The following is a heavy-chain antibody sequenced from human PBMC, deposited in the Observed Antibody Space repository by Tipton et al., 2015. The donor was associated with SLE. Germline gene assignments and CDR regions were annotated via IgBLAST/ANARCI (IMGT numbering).Heavy chain of an antibody. CDR2: ISYDGSNK. J-gene: IGHJ4*02. CDR1: RFTFSSYA. D-gene: IGHD7-27*01. Sequence: SLRLSCTASRFTFSSYAMNWVRQAPGKGLEWVAVISYDGSNKYYADSVKGRFTISRDNSKNTLYLQMNSLRAEDTALYYCAREGNWAGEVDYWGQGTLVTVSS. V-gene: IGHV3-30*04. CDR3: AREGNWAGEVDY.